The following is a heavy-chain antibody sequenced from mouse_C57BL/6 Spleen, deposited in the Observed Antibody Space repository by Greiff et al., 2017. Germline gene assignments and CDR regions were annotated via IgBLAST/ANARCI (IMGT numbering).Heavy chain of an antibody. D-gene: IGHD1-1*01. Sequence: QVQLQQSGAELVRPGASVTLSCKASGYTFTDYEMHWVKQTPVHGLEWIGAIDPETGGTAYNQKFKGKAILTADKSSSTAYMELRSLTSEDSAVYYCTRLTGRSPFDYWGQGTTLTVSS. CDR2: IDPETGGT. J-gene: IGHJ2*01. CDR3: TRLTGRSPFDY. V-gene: IGHV1-15*01. CDR1: GYTFTDYE.